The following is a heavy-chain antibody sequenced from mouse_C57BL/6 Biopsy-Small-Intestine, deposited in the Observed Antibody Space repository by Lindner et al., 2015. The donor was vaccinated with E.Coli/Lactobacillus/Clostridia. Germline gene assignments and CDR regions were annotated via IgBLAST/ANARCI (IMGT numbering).Heavy chain of an antibody. CDR2: FNPSDGSL. CDR1: GYSFTNYY. V-gene: IGHV1-53*01. J-gene: IGHJ4*01. D-gene: IGHD1-1*01. Sequence: SVKVSCKASGYSFTNYYLHWVRQAPGQGLEWMGRFNPSDGSLKSGQEFQGRLTVTRDTSTSTVYMELTSLRSEDTAVYYCARESSHNYFSHFDFWGQGTLVTVSS. CDR3: ARESSHNYFSHFDF.